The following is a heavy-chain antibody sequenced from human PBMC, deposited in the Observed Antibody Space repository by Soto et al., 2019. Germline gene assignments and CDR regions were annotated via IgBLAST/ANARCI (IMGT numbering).Heavy chain of an antibody. CDR1: GGSISSSSYY. CDR2: IYYSGST. CDR3: ARHDTYGSGSNNFDY. Sequence: QLQLQESGPGLVKPSETLSLTCTVSGGSISSSSYYWGWIRQPPGKGLEWIGSIYYSGSTYYNPSLKSRVTISVDTSKNQFSLKLSSVTAADPAVYYCARHDTYGSGSNNFDYWGQGTLVTVSS. J-gene: IGHJ4*02. V-gene: IGHV4-39*01. D-gene: IGHD3-10*01.